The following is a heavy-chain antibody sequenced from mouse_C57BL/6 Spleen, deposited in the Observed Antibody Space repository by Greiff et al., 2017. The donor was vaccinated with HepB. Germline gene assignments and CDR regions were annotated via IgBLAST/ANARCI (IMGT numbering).Heavy chain of an antibody. CDR3: ARGDYYGRDWYFDV. CDR1: GYSFTGYY. CDR2: INPSTGGT. D-gene: IGHD1-1*01. J-gene: IGHJ1*03. V-gene: IGHV1-42*01. Sequence: EVQLQQSGPELVKPGASVKISCKASGYSFTGYYMNWVKQSPEKSLEWIGEINPSTGGTTYNQKFKAKATLTVDKSSSTAYMQLKSLTSEDSAVYYCARGDYYGRDWYFDVWGTGTTVTVSS.